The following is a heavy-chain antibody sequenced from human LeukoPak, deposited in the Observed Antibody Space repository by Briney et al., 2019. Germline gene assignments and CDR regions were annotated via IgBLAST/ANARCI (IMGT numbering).Heavy chain of an antibody. CDR2: ISERGGST. V-gene: IGHV3-23*01. Sequence: GGSLSLSRVVSGITLSNYGMSWVRQAPGKGLDWVSGISERGGSTKYADSVKGRFIISRDTSKNTVYLQMNSLRVEDTAVYFCAKRGIVIRAVIIIGFHKEAYYFDYWGQGILVTVSS. D-gene: IGHD3-10*01. CDR1: GITLSNYG. CDR3: AKRGIVIRAVIIIGFHKEAYYFDY. J-gene: IGHJ4*02.